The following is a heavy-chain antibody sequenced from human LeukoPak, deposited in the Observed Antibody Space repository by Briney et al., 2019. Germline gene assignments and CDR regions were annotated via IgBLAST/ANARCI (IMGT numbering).Heavy chain of an antibody. Sequence: GGSLRLSCAVSGFTFFNAWMSWVRQAPGKGLEWVAFIRYDGSNKYYADSGNGRFTISRDNSKNTLYLQMNSLSAEDTAVDYCAKDRGVVIDWGQGTLVTVSS. D-gene: IGHD3-22*01. CDR2: IRYDGSNK. CDR3: AKDRGVVID. CDR1: GFTFFNAW. J-gene: IGHJ4*02. V-gene: IGHV3-30*02.